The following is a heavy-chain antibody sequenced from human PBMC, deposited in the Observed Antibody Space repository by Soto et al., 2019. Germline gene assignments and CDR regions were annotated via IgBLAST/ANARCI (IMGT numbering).Heavy chain of an antibody. V-gene: IGHV4-59*08. CDR1: GGSISTYY. Sequence: SETLSLTCTVSGGSISTYYWSWIRQPPGKGLEWIGYIYYTGTTTYNPSFKSRLTISVDSSKDQFSLKLTSVTAADTAVYYCARHFSVDYFDYWGQGALVTVSS. CDR2: IYYTGTT. CDR3: ARHFSVDYFDY. J-gene: IGHJ4*02.